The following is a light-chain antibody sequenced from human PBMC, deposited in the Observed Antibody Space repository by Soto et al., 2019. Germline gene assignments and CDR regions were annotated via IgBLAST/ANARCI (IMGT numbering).Light chain of an antibody. CDR1: RKVSIY. CDR3: QQSYKMPS. CDR2: ATS. V-gene: IGKV1-39*01. J-gene: IGKJ5*01. Sequence: EIPLTQSPSSLAASVGDRLTLTCRASRKVSIYLNWYQHKPGKGPTLLIHATSNLQIGVPSRFSGSGSGTEFTLTISSLEPEDFGTYYCQQSYKMPSFGQGTRLEIK.